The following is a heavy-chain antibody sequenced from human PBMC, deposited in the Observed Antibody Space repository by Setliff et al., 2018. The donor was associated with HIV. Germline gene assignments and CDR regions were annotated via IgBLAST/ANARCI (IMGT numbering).Heavy chain of an antibody. CDR1: GGSISGGVHY. CDR2: IHYSGST. Sequence: SETLSLTCTVSGGSISGGVHYWSWIRQHPGKDLEWIGYIHYSGSTYYNPSLKSQVTISVDTSKNRLSLKLSSVTAADAAVYYCARGRSRYYYDGSGYYVDYWGQGTLVTVSS. CDR3: ARGRSRYYYDGSGYYVDY. D-gene: IGHD3-22*01. J-gene: IGHJ4*02. V-gene: IGHV4-31*01.